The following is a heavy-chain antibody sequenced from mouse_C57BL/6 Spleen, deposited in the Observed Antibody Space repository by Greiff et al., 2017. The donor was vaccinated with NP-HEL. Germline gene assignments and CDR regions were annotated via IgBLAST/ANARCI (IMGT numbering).Heavy chain of an antibody. CDR2: ISSGGSYT. V-gene: IGHV5-6*01. Sequence: EVQGVESGGDLVKPGGSLKLSCAASGFTFSSYGMSWVRQTPDKRLEWVATISSGGSYTYYPDSVKGRFTISRDNAKNTLYLQMSSLKSEDTAMYYCARQSRPEAMDYWGQGTSVTVSS. J-gene: IGHJ4*01. CDR1: GFTFSSYG. CDR3: ARQSRPEAMDY.